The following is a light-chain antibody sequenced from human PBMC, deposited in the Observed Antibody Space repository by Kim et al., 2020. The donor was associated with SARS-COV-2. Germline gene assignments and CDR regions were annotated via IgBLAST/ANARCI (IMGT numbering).Light chain of an antibody. CDR2: WAS. Sequence: ATINCRSSQSVLSSSNNKNYLAWYQQKPGQPPKLLIYWASTRESGVPDRLSGSGSGTDFTLTISSLQAEDVAVYYCQQYYSSPLTFGQGTMVDIK. CDR3: QQYYSSPLT. J-gene: IGKJ1*01. CDR1: QSVLSSSNNKNY. V-gene: IGKV4-1*01.